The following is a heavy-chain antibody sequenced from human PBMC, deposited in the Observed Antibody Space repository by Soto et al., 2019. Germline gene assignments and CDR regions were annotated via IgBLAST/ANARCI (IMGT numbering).Heavy chain of an antibody. CDR1: EDTFNNHA. J-gene: IGHJ6*02. D-gene: IGHD2-8*01. CDR3: AKMQQSNGMDV. CDR2: ISGSGGST. Sequence: LRLSCVASEDTFNNHAMTWVRQAPGKGLEWVSTISGSGGSTYSADSVKGRFTISRDKSENTLYLQMNSLRVGDTAIYYCAKMQQSNGMDVWGQGTTVTVSS. V-gene: IGHV3-23*01.